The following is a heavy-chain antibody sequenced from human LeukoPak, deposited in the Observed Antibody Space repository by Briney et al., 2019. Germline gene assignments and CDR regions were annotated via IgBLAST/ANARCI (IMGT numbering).Heavy chain of an antibody. Sequence: SSETLSLTCTVSGDSISSGSYYWSWIRQPPGKGLEWIGYIYYSGTTNYNPSLKSRVTILVDTSKNQFSLKVSSVTAADTAVYYCARDRYGGNSGEFDYWGQGTLVTVSS. CDR1: GDSISSGSYY. V-gene: IGHV4-61*01. J-gene: IGHJ4*02. CDR2: IYYSGTT. CDR3: ARDRYGGNSGEFDY. D-gene: IGHD4-23*01.